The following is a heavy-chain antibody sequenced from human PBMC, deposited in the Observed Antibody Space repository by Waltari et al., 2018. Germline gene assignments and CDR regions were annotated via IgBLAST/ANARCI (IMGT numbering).Heavy chain of an antibody. J-gene: IGHJ3*02. CDR2: IIPIFGTA. CDR3: ARGTTMIVVVMPDAFDI. CDR1: GGTFSSYA. V-gene: IGHV1-69*14. Sequence: QVQLVQSGAEVKKPGSSVKVSCKASGGTFSSYAISWVRQAPGQGLEWMGGIIPIFGTANYAQKFQGRVTITADKSTRTAYMELSSLRSEDTAVYYCARGTTMIVVVMPDAFDIWGQGTMVTVSS. D-gene: IGHD3-22*01.